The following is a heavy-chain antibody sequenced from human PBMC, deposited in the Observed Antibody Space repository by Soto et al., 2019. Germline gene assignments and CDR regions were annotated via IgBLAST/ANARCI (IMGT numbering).Heavy chain of an antibody. J-gene: IGHJ4*02. CDR3: ARGLISGSHYSGGWYYFDS. V-gene: IGHV4-34*01. D-gene: IGHD1-26*01. CDR1: GGSFSGYI. CDR2: INHSGSA. Sequence: QVQLQQSGAGLLKPSETLSLTCDVYGGSFSGYIWTWIRQTPGKGLQWIGQINHSGSANYNPSLKSRVTIPVHTSKSQFYLELSSVTAADTAVYYCARGLISGSHYSGGWYYFDSWGQGTQVTVSS.